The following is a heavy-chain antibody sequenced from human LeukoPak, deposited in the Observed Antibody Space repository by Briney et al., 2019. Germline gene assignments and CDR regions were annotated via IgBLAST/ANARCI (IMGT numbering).Heavy chain of an antibody. CDR1: GYSFTSYW. Sequence: GESLKISCKGSGYSFTSYWIAWVRQMPGKGLEWMGIIYPGDSDTRYSPSFQGQVTISADKSISTAYLQWSSLKASDTAIYYCARRFYYDSSGHYYYYMDVWGKGTTVTASS. V-gene: IGHV5-51*01. CDR3: ARRFYYDSSGHYYYYMDV. J-gene: IGHJ6*03. D-gene: IGHD3-22*01. CDR2: IYPGDSDT.